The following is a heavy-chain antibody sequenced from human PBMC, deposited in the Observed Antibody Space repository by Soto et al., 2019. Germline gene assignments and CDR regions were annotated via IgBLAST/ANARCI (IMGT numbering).Heavy chain of an antibody. CDR2: IYYSGST. CDR1: GGSISSSSYY. D-gene: IGHD3-10*01. Sequence: PSETLSLTCTVSGGSISSSSYYWGWIRQPPGKGLEWIGSIYYSGSTYYNPSLKSRVTISVDTSKNQFSLKLSSVTAADTAVYYCARHVSSGSGGYYYYYYGMDVWGQGTTVTVSS. V-gene: IGHV4-39*01. J-gene: IGHJ6*02. CDR3: ARHVSSGSGGYYYYYYGMDV.